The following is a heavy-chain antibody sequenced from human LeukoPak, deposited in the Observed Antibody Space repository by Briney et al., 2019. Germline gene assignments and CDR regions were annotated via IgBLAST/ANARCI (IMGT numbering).Heavy chain of an antibody. Sequence: SEALSLTCIVSGGYISTNGYYWGWIRQPPGKGLEWIGCIYHSGSSYFNPSLKSRVTISVDTSKNQFSLKLSSVNAGDIAAYYCARLRGYSYGYFDYWGQGTLVSVSP. D-gene: IGHD5-18*01. J-gene: IGHJ4*02. CDR3: ARLRGYSYGYFDY. V-gene: IGHV4-39*01. CDR2: IYHSGSS. CDR1: GGYISTNGYY.